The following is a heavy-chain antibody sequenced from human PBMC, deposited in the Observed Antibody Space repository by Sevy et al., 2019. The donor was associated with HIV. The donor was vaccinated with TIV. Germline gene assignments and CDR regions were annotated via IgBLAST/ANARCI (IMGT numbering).Heavy chain of an antibody. J-gene: IGHJ6*02. D-gene: IGHD2-2*01. Sequence: GGSLRLSCAASGFTFSSYAMSWVRQPPGKGLEWVSAISGSGGSTYYADSGKGRFTISSDNSKNTQYLQMSSLRAEDTAVYYCGKDWDIVVVPAAKAAGYYYYGRDVWGQGTTVTVSS. CDR3: GKDWDIVVVPAAKAAGYYYYGRDV. V-gene: IGHV3-23*01. CDR1: GFTFSSYA. CDR2: ISGSGGST.